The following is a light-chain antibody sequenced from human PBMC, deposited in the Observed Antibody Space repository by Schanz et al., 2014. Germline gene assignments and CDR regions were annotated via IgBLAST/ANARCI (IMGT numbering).Light chain of an antibody. J-gene: IGLJ1*01. CDR2: EVS. V-gene: IGLV2-8*01. CDR3: CSYAGGQNYV. Sequence: QSALTQPPSASGSPGQSVTISCTGTSSDVGGYNYVSWYQQHPGKAPKLMISEVSKRPSGVPDRFSGSKSGNTASLTVSGLQAVFSPDFYCCSYAGGQNYVFGTGTKLTVL. CDR1: SSDVGGYNY.